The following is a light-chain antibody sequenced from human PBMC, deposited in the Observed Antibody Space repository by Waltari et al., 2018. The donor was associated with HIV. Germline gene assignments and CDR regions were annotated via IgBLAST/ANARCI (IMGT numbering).Light chain of an antibody. CDR1: RWGDKS. Sequence: SYELAQPPFVSVSPGQTTSITCSGDRWGDKSVFWYGPKPGQSPVLVLYQDTKRPPGIPERFSGSHSGDTATLTISGAQAVDEATYYCQAWDSNLHVFGSGTKVTVL. CDR2: QDT. CDR3: QAWDSNLHV. J-gene: IGLJ1*01. V-gene: IGLV3-1*01.